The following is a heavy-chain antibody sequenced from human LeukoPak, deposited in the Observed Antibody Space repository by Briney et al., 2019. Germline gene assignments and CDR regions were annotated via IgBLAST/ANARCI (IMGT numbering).Heavy chain of an antibody. D-gene: IGHD2/OR15-2a*01. CDR2: ISKDGTTQ. V-gene: IGHV3-30*18. J-gene: IGHJ6*03. Sequence: GGSLRLSCDSGLTFSSYGMHWVRQAPGRGLEWVALISKDGTTQYYADFVKGRFTKSVDKSKNTLYLQMNSLRTEDTAVYYCANWVSRGGYFHYYMDVWGKGTTVTVSS. CDR3: ANWVSRGGYFHYYMDV. CDR1: GLTFSSYG.